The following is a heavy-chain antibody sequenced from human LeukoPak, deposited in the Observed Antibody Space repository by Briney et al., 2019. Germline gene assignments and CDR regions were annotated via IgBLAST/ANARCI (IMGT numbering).Heavy chain of an antibody. CDR3: ARHQYNFDSSDKDYWYFDL. D-gene: IGHD3-22*01. CDR2: INHSGST. V-gene: IGHV4-34*01. Sequence: SETLSLTCAVYGGSFSGYYWSWIRQPPGKGLEWIGEINHSGSTNYNPSLKSRVTISVDTSKNQFSLKLSSVTAADTAVYYCARHQYNFDSSDKDYWYFDLWGRGTLVTVSS. J-gene: IGHJ2*01. CDR1: GGSFSGYY.